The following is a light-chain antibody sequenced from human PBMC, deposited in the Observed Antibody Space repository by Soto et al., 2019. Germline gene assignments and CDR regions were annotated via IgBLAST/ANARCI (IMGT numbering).Light chain of an antibody. CDR2: AAS. J-gene: IGKJ2*01. CDR3: LQDYTFPYT. CDR1: QGIRND. Sequence: AIQMTQSPSSLSTSVGDRVTITCRASQGIRNDLGWYQQKPGKAPKLLIYAASSLQSGVPSRFSGSGSGTDFTRTITILQPEDFATYYCLQDYTFPYTFGQGTKLEIK. V-gene: IGKV1-6*01.